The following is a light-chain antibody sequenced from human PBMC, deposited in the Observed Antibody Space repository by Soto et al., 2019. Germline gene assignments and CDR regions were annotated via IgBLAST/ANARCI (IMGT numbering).Light chain of an antibody. CDR1: QSVSSY. CDR2: DAS. V-gene: IGKV3-11*01. Sequence: EIVLTQSPATLSLSPGERATLSCRASQSVSSYLAWYQQKPGQAPRLLIYDASNMATGISARFSGSGSGTDFTLTISTLEPEDFAVYYCQQRSNWPLITFGQGTRLEIK. J-gene: IGKJ5*01. CDR3: QQRSNWPLIT.